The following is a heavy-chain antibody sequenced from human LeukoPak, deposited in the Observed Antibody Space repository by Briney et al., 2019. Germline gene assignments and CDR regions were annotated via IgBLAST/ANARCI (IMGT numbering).Heavy chain of an antibody. J-gene: IGHJ4*02. Sequence: PSETLSLTCIVSGGSISSTSYYWGWIRQSPGKGLEWIGSIHYRGTTYYNPSLLSRGTISVDTSKNQFSLKLNSVTAADTAVYFCAREGSGYSTNFDYWGQGTLVTVS. CDR1: GGSISSTSYY. CDR2: IHYRGTT. V-gene: IGHV4-39*07. CDR3: AREGSGYSTNFDY. D-gene: IGHD3-3*01.